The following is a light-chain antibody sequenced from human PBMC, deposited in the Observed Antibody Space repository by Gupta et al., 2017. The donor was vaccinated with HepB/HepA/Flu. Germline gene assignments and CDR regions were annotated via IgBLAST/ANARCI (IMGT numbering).Light chain of an antibody. CDR2: SNN. J-gene: IGLJ3*02. CDR1: SSNIGSNT. CDR3: TAWDDSLRGRV. V-gene: IGLV1-44*01. Sequence: SVLTPPPSASGTPGQRVTVSCSGGSSNIGSNTVHWYQQLPGTAPKLLIYSNNQRPSGVPDRFSGSKSGTSASLAISGLQSEDEADYYCTAWDDSLRGRVFGGGTKLTVL.